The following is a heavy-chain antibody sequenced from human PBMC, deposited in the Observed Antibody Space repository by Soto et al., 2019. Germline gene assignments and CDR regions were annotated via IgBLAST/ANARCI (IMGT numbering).Heavy chain of an antibody. D-gene: IGHD7-27*01. CDR1: GFTFSSYG. CDR3: AKDLLGPGRAYGMDV. V-gene: IGHV3-30*18. J-gene: IGHJ6*02. CDR2: ISYDGSNK. Sequence: QVQLVESGGGVVQPGRSLRLSCAASGFTFSSYGMHWVRQAPGKGLEWVAVISYDGSNKYYADSVKCRFTISRENSKNTLYLQMNSLRAEDTAVYYCAKDLLGPGRAYGMDVWGQGTTVTVSS.